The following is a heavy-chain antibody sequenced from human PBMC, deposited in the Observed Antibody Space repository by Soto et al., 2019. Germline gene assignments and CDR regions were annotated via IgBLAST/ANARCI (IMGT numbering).Heavy chain of an antibody. D-gene: IGHD2-15*01. CDR1: GYTFTSYG. V-gene: IGHV1-18*04. J-gene: IGHJ4*02. Sequence: DSVKVSCKASGYTFTSYGISWVRQAPGQGLEWMGWISAYNGNTKYTHKLQGRLTMTTDTSTSTAYMELRSLSSDDTAVYYCARAEGVVVAATDYWGQGTLVTVSS. CDR2: ISAYNGNT. CDR3: ARAEGVVVAATDY.